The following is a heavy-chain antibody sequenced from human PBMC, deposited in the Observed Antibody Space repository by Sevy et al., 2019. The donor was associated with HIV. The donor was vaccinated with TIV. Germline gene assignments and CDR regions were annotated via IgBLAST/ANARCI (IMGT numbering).Heavy chain of an antibody. D-gene: IGHD5-12*01. CDR2: ISSGSTYI. V-gene: IGHV3-21*06. CDR1: GFTFSSHT. J-gene: IGHJ4*02. Sequence: GGSLRLSCAASGFTFSSHTMNCVRQAPGKGLEWVSSISSGSTYIYYADSVKGRFTISRDNAKNLLYMQMNSLRLEDTAVYYCAVSGDSGYDDPRWGQGTQVTVSS. CDR3: AVSGDSGYDDPR.